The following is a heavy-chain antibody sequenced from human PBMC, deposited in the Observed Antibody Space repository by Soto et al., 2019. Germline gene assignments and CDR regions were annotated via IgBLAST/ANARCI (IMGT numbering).Heavy chain of an antibody. D-gene: IGHD3-3*01. CDR3: ARAGDFWSGYYFRINWFDP. Sequence: QVQLVQSGAEVKKPGASVKVSCKASGYTFTSYDINWVRQATGQGLARMGWMNPYSGNTGYAQKFQGRVTMTRNTAISTAYMEMSSLRSEDTAVYYCARAGDFWSGYYFRINWFDPWGQGTLVTVSS. CDR1: GYTFTSYD. J-gene: IGHJ5*02. CDR2: MNPYSGNT. V-gene: IGHV1-8*01.